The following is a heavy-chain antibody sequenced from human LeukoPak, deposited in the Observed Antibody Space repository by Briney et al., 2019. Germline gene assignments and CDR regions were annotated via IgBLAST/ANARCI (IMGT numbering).Heavy chain of an antibody. CDR3: ARSSRYYYMDV. V-gene: IGHV1-18*01. Sequence: ASVKVSCKASGYTFTSYGISWVRQAPGQGLEWMGWISAYNGNTNYAQKLQGRVTITRNTSISTAYMELSSLRSEDTAVYYCARSSRYYYMDVWGKGTTVTVSS. J-gene: IGHJ6*03. CDR2: ISAYNGNT. CDR1: GYTFTSYG.